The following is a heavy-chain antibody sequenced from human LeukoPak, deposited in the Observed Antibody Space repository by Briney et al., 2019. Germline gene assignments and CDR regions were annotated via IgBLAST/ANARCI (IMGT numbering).Heavy chain of an antibody. V-gene: IGHV1-69*13. J-gene: IGHJ6*02. CDR2: IIPIFGTA. CDR1: GGTFSSYG. CDR3: ARDRPPLPDV. Sequence: SVKVSCKASGGTFSSYGISWVRQAPGQGLEWMGGIIPIFGTANYAQKFQGRVTITADESTSTAYMELSSLRSEDTAVYYCARDRPPLPDVWGQGTTVTVSS.